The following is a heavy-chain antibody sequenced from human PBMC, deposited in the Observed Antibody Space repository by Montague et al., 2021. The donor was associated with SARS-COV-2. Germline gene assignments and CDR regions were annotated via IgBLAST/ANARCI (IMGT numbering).Heavy chain of an antibody. CDR2: ISYDGSNK. J-gene: IGHJ6*02. Sequence: SLRLSCAASGFTFSSHAMHWVRQAPGKGLEWVAVISYDGSNKYYADSVKGRFTISRDNSKNTLYLQMNSLRAEDTAVYYCARDRGMITFGGVIVIDGMDVWGQGTTVTVSS. CDR1: GFTFSSHA. V-gene: IGHV3-30-3*01. CDR3: ARDRGMITFGGVIVIDGMDV. D-gene: IGHD3-16*02.